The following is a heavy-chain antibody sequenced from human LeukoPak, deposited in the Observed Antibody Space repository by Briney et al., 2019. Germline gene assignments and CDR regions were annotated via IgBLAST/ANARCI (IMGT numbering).Heavy chain of an antibody. J-gene: IGHJ4*02. CDR2: INPNSGGT. V-gene: IGHV1-2*02. D-gene: IGHD1-14*01. CDR1: GYTFTGYY. CDR3: ARRAGALNPFDY. Sequence: ASVKVSCKASGYTFTGYYMHWVRQAPGQGLEWMGWINPNSGGTNYAQKFQGRVTMTRDTSISTAYMELSRLRSDDTAVYYCARRAGALNPFDYWGQGTLVTVSS.